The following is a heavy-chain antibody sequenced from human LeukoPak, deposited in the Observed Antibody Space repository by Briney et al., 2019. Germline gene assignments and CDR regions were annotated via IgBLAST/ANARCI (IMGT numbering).Heavy chain of an antibody. J-gene: IGHJ4*02. D-gene: IGHD3-16*01. Sequence: SETLSLTCTVSGGSISSGSYYWSWIRQPAGKGLEWIGRIYTSGSTNYNPSLKSRVTMSVDTSKNQFSLKLSSVTAADTAVYYCARDRGFGNDYWGQGTLVTVSS. CDR2: IYTSGST. V-gene: IGHV4-61*02. CDR1: GGSISSGSYY. CDR3: ARDRGFGNDY.